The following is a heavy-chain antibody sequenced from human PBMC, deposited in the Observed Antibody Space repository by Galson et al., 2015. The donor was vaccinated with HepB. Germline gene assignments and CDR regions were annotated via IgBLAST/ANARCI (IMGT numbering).Heavy chain of an antibody. CDR3: ARLGYCSGGACHPDD. CDR2: SYHSGST. D-gene: IGHD2-15*01. V-gene: IGHV4-34*01. Sequence: SETLSLTCAVYGGSFSGYYWSWIRQPPGKGLEWIGYSYHSGSTYYNPSLKSRVTMSVDTSKNQFSLKLSSVTAADTALYYCARLGYCSGGACHPDDWGQGTLVTVSS. J-gene: IGHJ4*02. CDR1: GGSFSGYY.